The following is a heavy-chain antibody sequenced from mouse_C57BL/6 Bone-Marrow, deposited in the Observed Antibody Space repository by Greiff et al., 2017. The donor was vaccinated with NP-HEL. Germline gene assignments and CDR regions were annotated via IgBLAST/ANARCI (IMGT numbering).Heavy chain of an antibody. Sequence: QVQLKQSGAELVRPGSSVKLSCKASGYTFTSYWMDWVKQRPGQGLEWIGNIYPSDSETHYNQKFKDKATLTVDKSSSTAYMQLSSLTSEDSAVYYCARGGYSSGYVLFAYWGQGTLVTVSA. J-gene: IGHJ3*01. D-gene: IGHD3-2*02. CDR1: GYTFTSYW. CDR3: ARGGYSSGYVLFAY. V-gene: IGHV1-61*01. CDR2: IYPSDSET.